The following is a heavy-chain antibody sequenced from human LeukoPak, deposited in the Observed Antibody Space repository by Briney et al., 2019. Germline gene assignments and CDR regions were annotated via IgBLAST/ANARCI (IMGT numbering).Heavy chain of an antibody. CDR3: AKGLARRGLYSSSSDYYYMDV. V-gene: IGHV1-46*01. CDR2: INPSGGST. CDR1: GYTFTSYY. D-gene: IGHD6-6*01. Sequence: ASVKVSCKASGYTFTSYYMHWVRQAPGQGLEWMGTINPSGGSTSYAQKFQGRVTLTRDTSTSTVCMELSSLRSEDTAVYYCAKGLARRGLYSSSSDYYYMDVWGKGTTVTVSS. J-gene: IGHJ6*03.